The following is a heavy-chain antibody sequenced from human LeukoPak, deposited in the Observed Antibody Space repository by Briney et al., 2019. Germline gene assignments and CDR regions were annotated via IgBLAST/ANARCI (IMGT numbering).Heavy chain of an antibody. Sequence: SETLSLTCTVSGGSISSYYWSWIRQPAGKGLDWIGRIYTSGSTNYNPSLKSRVTMSVDTSKNQFSLKLSSVTAADTAVYYCARGVAVAGLFDYWGQGTLVTVSS. CDR3: ARGVAVAGLFDY. J-gene: IGHJ4*02. D-gene: IGHD6-19*01. CDR2: IYTSGST. V-gene: IGHV4-4*07. CDR1: GGSISSYY.